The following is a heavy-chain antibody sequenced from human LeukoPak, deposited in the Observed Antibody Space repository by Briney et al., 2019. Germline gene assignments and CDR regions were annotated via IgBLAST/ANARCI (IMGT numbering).Heavy chain of an antibody. D-gene: IGHD4-17*01. V-gene: IGHV3-23*01. CDR1: GFSFRDVA. J-gene: IGHJ6*04. CDR2: VSGTGDDT. CDR3: AQILRPVTSFPQFYFFGMDV. Sequence: PGGSLRLAWAASGFSFRDVAMTWGRQAPGKRLEWVSTVSGTGDDTYYSDTVKGRFTMSRDNSENTLDLQMNSLRVEHTDVYYCAQILRPVTSFPQFYFFGMDVWGKGATVTVSS.